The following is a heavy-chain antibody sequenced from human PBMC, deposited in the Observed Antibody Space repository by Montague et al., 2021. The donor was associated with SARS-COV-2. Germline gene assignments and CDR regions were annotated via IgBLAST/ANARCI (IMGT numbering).Heavy chain of an antibody. D-gene: IGHD5-12*01. CDR1: GFTFSSYE. CDR3: ARLRGYDYGLLYYYYMDV. V-gene: IGHV3-48*03. J-gene: IGHJ6*03. Sequence: SLRLSCAASGFTFSSYEMNWVRQAPGKGLEWVSYISSSGVTIYYADSVKGRFTISRDYAKNSLYLQMNSLRAEDTAVYYCARLRGYDYGLLYYYYMDVWGKGTTVTASS. CDR2: ISSSGVTI.